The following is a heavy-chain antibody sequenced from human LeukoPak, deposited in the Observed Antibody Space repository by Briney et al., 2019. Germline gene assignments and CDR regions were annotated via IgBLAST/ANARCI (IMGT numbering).Heavy chain of an antibody. V-gene: IGHV3-74*01. J-gene: IGHJ4*02. CDR3: ARGMVVTADIDNY. CDR2: INTDGSST. D-gene: IGHD2-21*02. CDR1: GFTFSSYW. Sequence: GGSLRLSCAASGFTFSSYWMHWVRQAPGKGLVWVSRINTDGSSTSYADSVKGRFTISRDNAKNTLYLQMNSLRAEDTAVYYCARGMVVTADIDNYWGQGTLVTVSP.